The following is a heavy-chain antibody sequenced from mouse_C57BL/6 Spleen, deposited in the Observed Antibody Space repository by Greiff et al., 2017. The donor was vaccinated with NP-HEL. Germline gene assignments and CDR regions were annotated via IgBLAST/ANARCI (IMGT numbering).Heavy chain of an antibody. CDR1: GYTFTDYY. V-gene: IGHV1-26*01. CDR2: INPNNGGT. CDR3: ARSLGSWYFDV. D-gene: IGHD4-1*01. Sequence: VQLQQSGPELVKPGASVKISCKASGYTFTDYYMNWVKQSHGKSLEWIGDINPNNGGTSYNQKFKGKATLTVDKSSSTAYMELRSLTSEDSAVYYCARSLGSWYFDVWGTGTTVTVSS. J-gene: IGHJ1*03.